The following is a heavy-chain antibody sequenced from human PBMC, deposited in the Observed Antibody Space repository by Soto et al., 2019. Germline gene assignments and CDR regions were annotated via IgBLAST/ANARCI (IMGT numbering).Heavy chain of an antibody. CDR3: ARDSVTVTTSYGMDV. J-gene: IGHJ6*02. CDR1: GGSISSYY. Sequence: SETLSLTCTVSGGSISSYYWSWIRQPPGKGLEWIGYIYYSGSTNYNPSLKSRVTISVDTSKNQFSLKLSSVTAADTAVYYCARDSVTVTTSYGMDVWGQGTTVTVS. V-gene: IGHV4-59*01. D-gene: IGHD4-17*01. CDR2: IYYSGST.